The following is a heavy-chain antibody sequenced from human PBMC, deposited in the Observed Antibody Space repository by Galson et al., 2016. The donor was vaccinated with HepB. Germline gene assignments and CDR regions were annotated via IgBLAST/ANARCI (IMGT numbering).Heavy chain of an antibody. Sequence: SLRLSCAASGFTVSGNYMSWFRQAPGKGLECISLIYRAGNTYHADSVRGRFMISSDSSQNTLYLQMNSLRAEDTGVYYCARVGDGYNFGWYFDLWGRGTLVTVSS. D-gene: IGHD5-24*01. V-gene: IGHV3-53*01. CDR2: IYRAGNT. CDR3: ARVGDGYNFGWYFDL. J-gene: IGHJ2*01. CDR1: GFTVSGNY.